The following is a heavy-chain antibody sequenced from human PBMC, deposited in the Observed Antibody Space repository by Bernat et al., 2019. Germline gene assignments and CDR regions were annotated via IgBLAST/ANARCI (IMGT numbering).Heavy chain of an antibody. J-gene: IGHJ3*02. CDR1: GGSMISTSYY. D-gene: IGHD7-27*01. Sequence: QLQVQESGPGLVKPSETLSLTCSVSGGSMISTSYYWGWIRQPPGKGLNWIGSSSYTGSPYYNPSLESRVMISVDTSKKQFSLSLTSVTAANTAVYDDARLPFTGDRGRGTFDIWGQGTMVTVSS. CDR2: SSYTGSP. V-gene: IGHV4-39*01. CDR3: ARLPFTGDRGRGTFDI.